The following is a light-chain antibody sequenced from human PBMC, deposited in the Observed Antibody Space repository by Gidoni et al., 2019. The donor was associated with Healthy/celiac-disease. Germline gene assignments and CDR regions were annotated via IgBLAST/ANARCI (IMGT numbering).Light chain of an antibody. CDR3: QQSYSTPPT. V-gene: IGKV1-39*01. J-gene: IGKJ4*01. CDR1: QSISSY. CDR2: AAS. Sequence: DIQLTQSPSSLSASVGDRVTITCRASQSISSYLNWYQQKPGKAPKLLIYAASSLKSGVPSRFSGSGSGTEFTLTISSLQTEDFATYYCQQSYSTPPTFGGGTKVEIK.